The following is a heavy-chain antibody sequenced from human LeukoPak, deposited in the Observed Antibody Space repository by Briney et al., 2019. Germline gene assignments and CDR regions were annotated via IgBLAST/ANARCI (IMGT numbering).Heavy chain of an antibody. V-gene: IGHV4-34*01. D-gene: IGHD4-17*01. CDR3: ARIYGDYEATNYYYYYGMDV. Sequence: PSETLSLTCAVYGGSFSGYYWSWIRQPPGKGLEWIGEINHSGSTNYNPSLKSRVTISVDTSKNQFSLKLSSVTAADTAVYYCARIYGDYEATNYYYYYGMDVWGQGTTVTVSS. CDR1: GGSFSGYY. J-gene: IGHJ6*02. CDR2: INHSGST.